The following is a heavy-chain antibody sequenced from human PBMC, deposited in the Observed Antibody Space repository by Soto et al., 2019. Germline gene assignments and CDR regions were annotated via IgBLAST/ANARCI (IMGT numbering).Heavy chain of an antibody. CDR2: IYHSGST. D-gene: IGHD1-1*01. J-gene: IGHJ5*02. V-gene: IGHV4-4*02. Sequence: QVQLQESGPGLVKPSGTLSLTCAVSGGSISSSNWWSWVRQPPGKGLAWIGEIYHSGSTNYNPSLKIRVTRSVDKSKNQFSLKLSCVTAADTAVYYCARDPTTCDVSDKKRVNWCDPWGQGTLVTVSS. CDR3: ARDPTTCDVSDKKRVNWCDP. CDR1: GGSISSSNW.